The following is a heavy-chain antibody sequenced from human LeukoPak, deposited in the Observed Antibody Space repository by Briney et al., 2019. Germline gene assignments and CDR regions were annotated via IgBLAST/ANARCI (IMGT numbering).Heavy chain of an antibody. CDR3: ARGPSYDFWSGYYTPYWYFDL. CDR2: IYYSGST. Sequence: PSETLSLTCTVSGGSISSYYWSWLRQPPGKGLEWIGYIYYSGSTNYNPSLKSRVTISVDTSKNQFSLKLSSVTAADTAVYYCARGPSYDFWSGYYTPYWYFDLWGRGTLVTVSS. V-gene: IGHV4-59*01. CDR1: GGSISSYY. D-gene: IGHD3-3*01. J-gene: IGHJ2*01.